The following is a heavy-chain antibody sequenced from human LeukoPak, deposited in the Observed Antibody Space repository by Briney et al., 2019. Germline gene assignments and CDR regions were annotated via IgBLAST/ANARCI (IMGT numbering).Heavy chain of an antibody. V-gene: IGHV4-30-4*08. CDR1: GGSISSGDYY. CDR3: ARVVDCSSTSCYPSYNWFDP. CDR2: IYYSGST. Sequence: SETLSLTCTVSGGSISSGDYYWSWIRQPPGKGLEWIGYIYYSGSTYYNPSLKSRVTISVDTSKNRFSLKLSSVTAADTAVYYCARVVDCSSTSCYPSYNWFDPWGQGTLVTVSS. J-gene: IGHJ5*02. D-gene: IGHD2-2*01.